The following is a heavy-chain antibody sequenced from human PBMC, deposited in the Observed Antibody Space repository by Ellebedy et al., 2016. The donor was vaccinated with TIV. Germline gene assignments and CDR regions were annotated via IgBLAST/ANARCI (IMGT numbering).Heavy chain of an antibody. J-gene: IGHJ4*02. V-gene: IGHV1-46*04. Sequence: AASAKVSCKASGYTFTSYFMHWVRQAPGQGLGWMGIINPSVGSTTYAQKLQGRVTMTRDTSTSTVYMELSSLRSEDTAVYYCARARSSGWLHTPDYWGQGTLVTVSS. CDR3: ARARSSGWLHTPDY. D-gene: IGHD6-19*01. CDR1: GYTFTSYF. CDR2: INPSVGST.